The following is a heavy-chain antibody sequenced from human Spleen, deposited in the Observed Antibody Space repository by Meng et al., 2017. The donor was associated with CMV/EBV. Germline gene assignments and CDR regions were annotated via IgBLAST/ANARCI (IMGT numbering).Heavy chain of an antibody. CDR1: GGSFSGYY. V-gene: IGHV4-34*01. CDR2: INHSGST. J-gene: IGHJ4*02. CDR3: ARSGRFDY. Sequence: QVQLQQWGAGLLKPSETLSLTCAVYGGSFSGYYWSWIRQPPGEGLEWIGEINHSGSTNYNPSLKSRVTISVDTSKNQFSLKLSSVTAADTAVYYCARSGRFDYWGQGTLVTVSS. D-gene: IGHD1-14*01.